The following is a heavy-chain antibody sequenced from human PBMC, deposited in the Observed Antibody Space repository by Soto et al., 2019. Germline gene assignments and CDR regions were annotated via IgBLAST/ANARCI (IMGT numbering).Heavy chain of an antibody. CDR1: GDSMRNFY. CDR2: ISYSGST. J-gene: IGHJ4*02. D-gene: IGHD6-19*01. CDR3: ARVTIGWSLFDF. V-gene: IGHV4-59*01. Sequence: TSETLSITCSVSGDSMRNFYWSCIRQSPGKGLEWMGYISYSGSTDYNPSLRGRVIISVDTSRNHFSLKLSSVTAADTAVYYCARVTIGWSLFDFWGQGTLVTVSS.